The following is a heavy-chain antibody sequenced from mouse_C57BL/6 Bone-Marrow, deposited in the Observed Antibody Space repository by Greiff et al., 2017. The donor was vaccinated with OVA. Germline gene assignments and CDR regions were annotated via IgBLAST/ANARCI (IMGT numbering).Heavy chain of an antibody. CDR3: ARYDYEGNWFAY. D-gene: IGHD2-4*01. CDR1: GFTFSDYY. Sequence: EVHLVESEGGLVQPGSSMKLSCTASGFTFSDYYMAWVRQVPEKGLEWVANINYDGSSTYYLDSLKSRFIISRDNAKNILYLQMSSLKSEDTATYYCARYDYEGNWFAYWGQGTLVTVSA. CDR2: INYDGSST. V-gene: IGHV5-16*01. J-gene: IGHJ3*01.